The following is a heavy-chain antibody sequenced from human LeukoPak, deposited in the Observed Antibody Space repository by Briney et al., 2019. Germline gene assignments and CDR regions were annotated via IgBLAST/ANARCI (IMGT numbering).Heavy chain of an antibody. D-gene: IGHD4-23*01. CDR3: ARDARGNSGSLFQH. V-gene: IGHV1-46*04. CDR2: INPSGGRT. CDR1: GGTFRRYG. J-gene: IGHJ1*01. Sequence: ASVKVSCKASGGTFRRYGISWGGQAPGQGLEWMGIINPSGGRTIYAQKLQGRVTMTRDTSTTTVYMELSSLRSEDTAVYYCARDARGNSGSLFQHWGQGTLVTVSS.